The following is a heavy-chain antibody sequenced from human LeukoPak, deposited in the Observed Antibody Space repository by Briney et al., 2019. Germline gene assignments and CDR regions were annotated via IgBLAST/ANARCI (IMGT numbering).Heavy chain of an antibody. J-gene: IGHJ5*02. D-gene: IGHD4-11*01. CDR3: ARVARWIYSNYGVWFDP. CDR1: GGSFSGYS. V-gene: IGHV4-34*01. Sequence: SSETLSLTCAVYGGSFSGYSWSWMRQRPGKGLEWIGEINHSVSTNYNPSLKSRVTISVDTSKNQFSLKLTSVTAADTAVYYCARVARWIYSNYGVWFDPWGQGTLVTVSS. CDR2: INHSVST.